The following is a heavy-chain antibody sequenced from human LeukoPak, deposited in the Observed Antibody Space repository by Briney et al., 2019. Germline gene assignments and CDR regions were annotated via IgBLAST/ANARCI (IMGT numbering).Heavy chain of an antibody. J-gene: IGHJ5*02. CDR2: ISSNGGST. D-gene: IGHD1-26*01. CDR1: GFTFSSYA. Sequence: GGSLRLSCSASGFTFSSYAMHWVRQAPGKGLEYVSAISSNGGSTYYADSVKGRFAISRDNSKNTLYLQMSSLRAEDTAVYYCVTGMRSGSSRARFDPWGQGTLVTVSS. CDR3: VTGMRSGSSRARFDP. V-gene: IGHV3-64D*06.